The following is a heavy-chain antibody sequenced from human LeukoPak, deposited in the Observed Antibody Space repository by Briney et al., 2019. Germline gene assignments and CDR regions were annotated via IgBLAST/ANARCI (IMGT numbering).Heavy chain of an antibody. D-gene: IGHD2-2*01. Sequence: PSETLSLTCIVSGGSISSYYWSWIRQPAGKGLEWIGRIYTSGSTNYNPSLKSRVTMSVDTSENQFSLKLSSVTAADTAVYYCARHCSSTSCPKGAWFDPWGQGTLVTVSS. V-gene: IGHV4-4*07. CDR3: ARHCSSTSCPKGAWFDP. CDR2: IYTSGST. J-gene: IGHJ5*02. CDR1: GGSISSYY.